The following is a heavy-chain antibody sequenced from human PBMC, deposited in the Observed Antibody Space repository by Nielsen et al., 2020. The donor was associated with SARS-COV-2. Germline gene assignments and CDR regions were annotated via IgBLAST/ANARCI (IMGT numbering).Heavy chain of an antibody. V-gene: IGHV3-15*01. CDR2: FKSKYDGGTT. J-gene: IGHJ4*02. CDR3: ATGAYLDY. Sequence: VRQAPGKGLEWVGRFKSKYDGGTTDYAAPVKGRSTVSRDDSKNTVFLQMNSLQTEDTAVYYCATGAYLDYWGQGTLVTVSS.